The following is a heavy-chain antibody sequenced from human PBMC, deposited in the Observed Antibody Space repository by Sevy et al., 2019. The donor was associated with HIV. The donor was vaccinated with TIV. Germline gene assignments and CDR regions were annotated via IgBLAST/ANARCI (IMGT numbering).Heavy chain of an antibody. CDR3: ARVRTSGYTSDY. V-gene: IGHV3-48*02. D-gene: IGHD3-22*01. Sequence: GGSLRLSCGASGFTFSSYSINWVRQAPGKGLEWISYISSTSKNIYYGGSVKGRFPISRENAKSSVYLQMSSLRDDDMAVYYCARVRTSGYTSDYWGQGTLVTVSS. CDR1: GFTFSSYS. CDR2: ISSTSKNI. J-gene: IGHJ4*02.